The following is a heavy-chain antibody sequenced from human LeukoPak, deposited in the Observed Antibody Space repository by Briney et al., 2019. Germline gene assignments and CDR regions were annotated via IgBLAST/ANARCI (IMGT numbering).Heavy chain of an antibody. CDR3: ARDLIVGATTLSAGAEYFQH. D-gene: IGHD1-26*01. CDR2: ISYDGSNK. V-gene: IGHV3-30-3*01. J-gene: IGHJ1*01. Sequence: EGSLRLSCAASGFTFSSYAMHWVRQAPGKGLEWVAVISYDGSNKYYADSVKGRFTISRDNSKNTLYLQMNSLRAEDTAVYYCARDLIVGATTLSAGAEYFQHWGQGTLVTVSS. CDR1: GFTFSSYA.